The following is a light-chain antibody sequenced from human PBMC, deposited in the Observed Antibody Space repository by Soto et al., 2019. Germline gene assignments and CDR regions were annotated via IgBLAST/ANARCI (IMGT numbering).Light chain of an antibody. CDR2: DVS. CDR3: SSYTSTNKGV. CDR1: TSDVGGYNY. Sequence: QSALTQPASVSGSPGQSITISCTGTTSDVGGYNYVSWYQQYPGKAPKLIIYDVSHWPSGVSNRFSGSKSGNTASLTISGLQAEDEADYYCSSYTSTNKGVFGGGTQLTVL. J-gene: IGLJ2*01. V-gene: IGLV2-14*01.